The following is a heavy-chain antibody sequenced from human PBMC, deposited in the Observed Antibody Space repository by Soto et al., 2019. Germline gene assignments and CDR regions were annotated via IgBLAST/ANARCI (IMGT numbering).Heavy chain of an antibody. CDR2: MNPNSGNT. J-gene: IGHJ5*02. Sequence: QVQLVQSGAEVKKPGASVKVSCKASGYTFTSYDINWVRQATGQGLEWMGWMNPNSGNTGYAQKFQGRFTMTRNTSISTAYMELSSLRSEDTAVYYCARGRPYDYGDYEDWFDPWGQGTLVTVSS. CDR3: ARGRPYDYGDYEDWFDP. V-gene: IGHV1-8*01. CDR1: GYTFTSYD. D-gene: IGHD4-17*01.